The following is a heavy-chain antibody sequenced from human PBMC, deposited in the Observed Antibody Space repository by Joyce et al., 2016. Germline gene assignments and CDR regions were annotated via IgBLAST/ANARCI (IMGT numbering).Heavy chain of an antibody. CDR2: IYSRGNT. J-gene: IGHJ2*01. Sequence: QVQLQESGPGLVKPSETLSLTCTVSDGSINNNYWGWIRQPPGKGLEWIAYIYSRGNTNYNPSLKSRVTISADTSKNQFSLKLSSVTAADTALYFCARLEVVLSAAAKKADWYFDLWGRGTLVTVSS. CDR1: DGSINNNY. V-gene: IGHV4-59*01. D-gene: IGHD2-2*01. CDR3: ARLEVVLSAAAKKADWYFDL.